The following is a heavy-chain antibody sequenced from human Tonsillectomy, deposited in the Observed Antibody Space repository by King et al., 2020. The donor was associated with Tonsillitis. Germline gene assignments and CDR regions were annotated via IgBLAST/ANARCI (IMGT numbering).Heavy chain of an antibody. CDR1: GFTFSTYA. CDR3: AKCPYDFWSGGLYYAMDV. Sequence: VQLVESGGGLVQPGGSLRLSCAASGFTFSTYAMTWVRQAPGNGREWVSLMSGAGARTYPADSVKGRFTISRDNSKNTLYLQMNGLRAEDTAVYYCAKCPYDFWSGGLYYAMDVWGQGTTVTVSS. CDR2: MSGAGART. D-gene: IGHD3-3*01. V-gene: IGHV3-23*04. J-gene: IGHJ6*02.